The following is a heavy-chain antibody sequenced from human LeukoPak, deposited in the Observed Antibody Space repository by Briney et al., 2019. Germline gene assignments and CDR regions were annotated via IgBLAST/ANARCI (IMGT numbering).Heavy chain of an antibody. CDR3: ARDRGGYSSYDCSDY. J-gene: IGHJ4*02. CDR2: IIPIFGTA. CDR1: GGTFISYA. D-gene: IGHD5-12*01. V-gene: IGHV1-69*13. Sequence: SVKVSCKASGGTFISYAISWVRQAPGQGLEWMGGIIPIFGTANYAQKFQGRVTITADESTSTAYMELSSLRSEDTAVYYCARDRGGYSSYDCSDYWGQGTLVTVSS.